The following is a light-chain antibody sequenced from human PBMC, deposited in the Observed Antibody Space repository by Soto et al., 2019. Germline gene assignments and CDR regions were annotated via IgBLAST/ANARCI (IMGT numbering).Light chain of an antibody. CDR1: SSDVGGYDF. Sequence: QSVLTQPPSASGSLGQSVTISCTGTSSDVGGYDFVSWYQQQSGKAPKLIIYEVNQRPSGVPDRFSGSKSGNTASLTVSGLQAEDEADYYCNSYAAINSWVFGGGTKLTVL. V-gene: IGLV2-8*01. J-gene: IGLJ3*02. CDR2: EVN. CDR3: NSYAAINSWV.